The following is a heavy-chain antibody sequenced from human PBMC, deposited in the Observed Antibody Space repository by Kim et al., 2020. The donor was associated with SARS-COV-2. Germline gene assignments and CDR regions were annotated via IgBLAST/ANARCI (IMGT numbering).Heavy chain of an antibody. V-gene: IGHV1-69*13. CDR3: ASRGGNYDSSGYYGYYYGMDV. D-gene: IGHD3-22*01. CDR1: GGTFSSYA. Sequence: SVKVSCKASGGTFSSYAISWVRQAPGQGLEWMGGIIPIFGTANYAQKFQGRVTITADESTSTAYMELSSLRSEDTAVYYCASRGGNYDSSGYYGYYYGMDVWGQGTTVTVS. CDR2: IIPIFGTA. J-gene: IGHJ6*02.